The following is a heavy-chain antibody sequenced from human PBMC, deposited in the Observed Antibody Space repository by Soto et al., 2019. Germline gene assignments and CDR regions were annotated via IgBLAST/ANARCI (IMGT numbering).Heavy chain of an antibody. V-gene: IGHV4-59*08. CDR2: IYYSGST. CDR3: ARYHYDYLLGMDV. Sequence: QVQLQESGPGLVKPSEILSLTCTVSGGSISSYYWSWIRQPPGKGLEWIGYIYYSGSTNYNPSLKSRVTISVDTSKNQFSLKLSSVTAADTAVYYCARYHYDYLLGMDVWGQGTTVTVSS. D-gene: IGHD3-3*01. J-gene: IGHJ6*02. CDR1: GGSISSYY.